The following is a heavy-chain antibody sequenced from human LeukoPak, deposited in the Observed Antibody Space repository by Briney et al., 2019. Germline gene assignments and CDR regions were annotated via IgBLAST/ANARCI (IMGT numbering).Heavy chain of an antibody. J-gene: IGHJ4*02. CDR2: SYYSGST. Sequence: SETLSFTCTVSGGSISSYDWSWIGQRPGKGREWIGYSYYSGSTNYNPSLKSRVTISVDTSKNQFSLKLSSVTAADTAVYYCARDSGLLWFGDLDYCGQGTLVTVSS. V-gene: IGHV4-59*01. CDR1: GGSISSYD. CDR3: ARDSGLLWFGDLDY. D-gene: IGHD3-10*01.